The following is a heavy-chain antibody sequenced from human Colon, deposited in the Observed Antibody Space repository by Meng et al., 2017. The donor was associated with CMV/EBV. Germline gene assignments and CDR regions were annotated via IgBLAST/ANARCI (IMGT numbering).Heavy chain of an antibody. Sequence: GESLKISCAGSGFTFDDYAIHWVRQVPGKGLEWVAAVWYGGNTKYYADSVRGRFTISRDDSKNTLSLQMNSLRAEDTAVYYCAKDLGSYGVNSYYYYGLDVWGQGTTVTVSS. CDR1: GFTFDDYA. D-gene: IGHD4/OR15-4a*01. CDR3: AKDLGSYGVNSYYYYGLDV. J-gene: IGHJ6*02. V-gene: IGHV3-33*06. CDR2: VWYGGNTK.